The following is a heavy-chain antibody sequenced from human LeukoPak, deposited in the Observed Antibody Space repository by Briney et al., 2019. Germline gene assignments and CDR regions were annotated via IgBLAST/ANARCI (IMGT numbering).Heavy chain of an antibody. CDR1: GGSISSSSSDYY. Sequence: PSETLSLTCTVSGGSISSSSSDYYWGWVRQPPGKGLEWIGSISYSWSTYYNPSLKSRVTISADTSNNQFSLKLTSVTAADTAVYYCARHRHSHHYDYWGQGPLVTVSS. V-gene: IGHV4-39*01. J-gene: IGHJ4*02. CDR2: ISYSWST. D-gene: IGHD5-18*01. CDR3: ARHRHSHHYDY.